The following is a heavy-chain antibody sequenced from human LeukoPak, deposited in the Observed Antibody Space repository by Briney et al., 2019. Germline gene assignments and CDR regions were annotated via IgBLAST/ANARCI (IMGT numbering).Heavy chain of an antibody. V-gene: IGHV3-30*18. D-gene: IGHD3-16*02. CDR2: ISYDGSNK. J-gene: IGHJ4*02. Sequence: GGSLRLSCAASGFTFSSYGMHWVRQAPGKGLEWVAVISYDGSNKYYADSVKGRFTISRDSSKNTLYLQMNSLRAEDTAVYYCAKDSYDYVWGSYRRLDYWGQGTLVTVSS. CDR3: AKDSYDYVWGSYRRLDY. CDR1: GFTFSSYG.